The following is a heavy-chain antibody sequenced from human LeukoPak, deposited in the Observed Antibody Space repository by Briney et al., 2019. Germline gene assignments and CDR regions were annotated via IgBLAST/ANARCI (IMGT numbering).Heavy chain of an antibody. CDR3: ARDTSSTYYGSGRMGY. CDR2: IYYSGST. J-gene: IGHJ4*02. Sequence: SETLSLTCTVSGGSISSSSYYWGWIRQPPGKGLEWIGSIYYSGSTYYNPSLKSRVTISVDTSKNQLSLKLSSVTAADSAVYYCARDTSSTYYGSGRMGYWGQGTLVTVSS. CDR1: GGSISSSSYY. D-gene: IGHD3-10*01. V-gene: IGHV4-39*02.